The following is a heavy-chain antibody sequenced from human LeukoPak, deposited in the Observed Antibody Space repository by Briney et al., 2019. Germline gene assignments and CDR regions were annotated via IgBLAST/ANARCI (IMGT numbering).Heavy chain of an antibody. V-gene: IGHV1-18*01. CDR1: GYTFTSYG. J-gene: IGHJ6*03. CDR2: ISAYNGST. Sequence: ASVTVSCKASGYTFTSYGISGVRQAPGKGVEGMGWISAYNGSTNYAQKLQGRVTMTTHTSTSTAYMELRSLRSDDTAVYYCARDGPGYCSSTSCYTYYYYYMDVWGKGTTVTVSS. D-gene: IGHD2-2*02. CDR3: ARDGPGYCSSTSCYTYYYYYMDV.